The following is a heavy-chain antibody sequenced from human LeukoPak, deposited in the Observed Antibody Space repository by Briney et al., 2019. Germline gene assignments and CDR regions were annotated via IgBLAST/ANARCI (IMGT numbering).Heavy chain of an antibody. V-gene: IGHV5-51*01. CDR2: IYPGDSDT. CDR1: GYSFTSYW. Sequence: GESLKISCKGSGYSFTSYWIGWVRQMPGKGLEWMGIIYPGDSDTRYSPSFQGQVTISADKSISTAYLQWSSLKASDTAMYYCARHSKRLPGVDTEPDDAFDIWGQGTMVTVSS. CDR3: ARHSKRLPGVDTEPDDAFDI. J-gene: IGHJ3*02. D-gene: IGHD5-18*01.